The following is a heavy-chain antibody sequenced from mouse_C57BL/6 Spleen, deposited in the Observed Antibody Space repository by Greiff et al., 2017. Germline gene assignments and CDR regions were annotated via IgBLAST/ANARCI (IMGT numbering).Heavy chain of an antibody. V-gene: IGHV1-64*01. Sequence: VQLQQPGAELVKPGASVKLSCKASGYTFTSYWMHWVKQRPGQGLEWIGMIHPNSGSTNYNEKFKSKATLTVDKSSSTAYMQLSSLTSEDSAVYYCASLYYYGSAYWGQGTLVTVSA. CDR2: IHPNSGST. D-gene: IGHD1-1*01. CDR3: ASLYYYGSAY. CDR1: GYTFTSYW. J-gene: IGHJ3*01.